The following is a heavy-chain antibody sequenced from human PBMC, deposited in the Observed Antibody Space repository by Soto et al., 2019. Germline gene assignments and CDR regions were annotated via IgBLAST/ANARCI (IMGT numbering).Heavy chain of an antibody. CDR2: ISGCGGST. D-gene: IGHD1-1*01. J-gene: IGHJ3*01. V-gene: IGHV3-23*01. Sequence: EVQLLESGGGLVQPGGSLRLSCAASGFNFNSYAMSWVRQAPGKGLEWVSTISGCGGSTYYADSVKGRFTISRDNSKNTLYLQMKSLRGEDTAVYYCAKVEGPDHLRAVDFWGQGTMVTVSS. CDR3: AKVEGPDHLRAVDF. CDR1: GFNFNSYA.